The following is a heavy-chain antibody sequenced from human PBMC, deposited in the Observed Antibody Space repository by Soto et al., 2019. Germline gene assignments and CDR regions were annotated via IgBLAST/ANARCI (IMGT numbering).Heavy chain of an antibody. J-gene: IGHJ5*02. V-gene: IGHV4-31*03. CDR1: AGSVTSDPYY. CDR2: IYYTGST. CDR3: AAQGGLESRYFYALFA. D-gene: IGHD2-15*01. Sequence: QVQLQQSGPGLVKPSETLSLTCTVPAGSVTSDPYYFTWVRRRPGKGLEWIGYIYYTGSTYYSPSLRSRVSISRDTSKNQFSLRLTSVTAADTVVYYCAAQGGLESRYFYALFAWGQGTLVTVSS.